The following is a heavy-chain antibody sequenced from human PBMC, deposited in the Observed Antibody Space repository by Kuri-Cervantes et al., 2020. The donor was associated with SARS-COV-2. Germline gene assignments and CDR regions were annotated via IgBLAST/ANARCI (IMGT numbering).Heavy chain of an antibody. CDR2: IRYDVSNK. CDR3: AKTPIVVVIAITYYFDY. D-gene: IGHD2-21*01. Sequence: GGSLRLSCAASGFTFSSYGMHWVRQAPAKGLEWVAFIRYDVSNKYYAGSVKGRFTISRDNSKNTLYLKMNSLRAEDTAVYYCAKTPIVVVIAITYYFDYWGQGTLVTVSS. CDR1: GFTFSSYG. V-gene: IGHV3-30*02. J-gene: IGHJ4*02.